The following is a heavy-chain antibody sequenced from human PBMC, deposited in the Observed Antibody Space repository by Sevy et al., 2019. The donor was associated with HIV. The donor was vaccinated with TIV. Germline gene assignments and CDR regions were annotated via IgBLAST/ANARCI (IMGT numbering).Heavy chain of an antibody. J-gene: IGHJ6*01. Sequence: ASVKVSCKASGYTFTSYYMHWVRQAPGQGLEWMGIINPSGGSTSYAQKFQGRVTMTRDTSTSTVYMQLSSLRSEDTAVYYCARDRAQQWLVGTNNGMDVWGQGTTVTVSS. CDR2: INPSGGST. V-gene: IGHV1-46*01. CDR1: GYTFTSYY. CDR3: ARDRAQQWLVGTNNGMDV. D-gene: IGHD6-19*01.